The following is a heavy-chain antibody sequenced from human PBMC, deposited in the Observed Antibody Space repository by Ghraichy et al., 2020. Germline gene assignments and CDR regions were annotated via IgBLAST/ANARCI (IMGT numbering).Heavy chain of an antibody. CDR2: ISNSRNYR. V-gene: IGHV3-21*01. CDR3: VVSSMFRGVGSNYFDY. CDR1: GFTFSSYN. D-gene: IGHD3-10*01. J-gene: IGHJ4*02. Sequence: LSLTCAASGFTFSSYNMNWVRQAPGKGLEWVSGISNSRNYRYYADSVKGRFTISRDNAKSSLDLEMNGLRAEDTAVYYCVVSSMFRGVGSNYFDYWGQGTLLTVSS.